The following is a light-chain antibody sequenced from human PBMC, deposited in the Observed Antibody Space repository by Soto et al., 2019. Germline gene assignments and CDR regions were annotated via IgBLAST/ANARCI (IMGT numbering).Light chain of an antibody. CDR3: QKYNNSPRT. V-gene: IGKV1-27*01. CDR1: QGISNY. J-gene: IGKJ1*01. Sequence: DIQMNQSPSSLSASVGDTVTITCRASQGISNYLAWYQQKPGQVPNLLIYAASTLHSGVPSLFSGSGSGTDFTLTISSLRPEDVSTYYGQKYNNSPRTFGQGTKVEI. CDR2: AAS.